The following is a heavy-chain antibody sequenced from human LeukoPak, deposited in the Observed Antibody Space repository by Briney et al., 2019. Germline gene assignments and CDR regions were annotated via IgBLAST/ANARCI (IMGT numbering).Heavy chain of an antibody. D-gene: IGHD3-16*02. J-gene: IGHJ4*02. CDR2: ISFDGNQE. V-gene: IGHV3-30-3*01. CDR1: GFTFDNYA. CDR3: AREGSIVARTDY. Sequence: GGSLRLSCEASGFTFDNYAMHWVRQAPGRRLEWVAVISFDGNQEYYPDSVKGRFTISRDNSKNTLYLQMNGLKTEDTAVYYCAREGSIVARTDYWGQGALVTVSS.